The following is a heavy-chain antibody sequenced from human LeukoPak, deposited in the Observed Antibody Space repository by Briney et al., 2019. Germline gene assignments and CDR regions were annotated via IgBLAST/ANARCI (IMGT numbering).Heavy chain of an antibody. D-gene: IGHD4-11*01. J-gene: IGHJ4*02. Sequence: PGGSLRLSCAASGFTFDDYAMHWVRQAPGKGLEWVSGISWNSGSIGYADSVKGRFTISRDNGKNSLYLQMNSLRAEDTAVYYCARDDYNKIDYWGQGTLVTVSS. CDR2: ISWNSGSI. CDR1: GFTFDDYA. CDR3: ARDDYNKIDY. V-gene: IGHV3-9*01.